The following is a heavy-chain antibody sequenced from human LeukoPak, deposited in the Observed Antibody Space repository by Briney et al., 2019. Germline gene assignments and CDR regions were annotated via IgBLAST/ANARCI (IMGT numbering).Heavy chain of an antibody. V-gene: IGHV4-34*01. D-gene: IGHD3-10*01. Sequence: SETLSLTCAVYGGSFSGYYWSWIRQPPGKGLEWIGEINHSGSTNYNPSLKSRVTISVDTSKNQFSLKLSSVTAADTAVYYCARAQVGELLPDAFDIWGQGTMVTVSS. CDR1: GGSFSGYY. J-gene: IGHJ3*02. CDR3: ARAQVGELLPDAFDI. CDR2: INHSGST.